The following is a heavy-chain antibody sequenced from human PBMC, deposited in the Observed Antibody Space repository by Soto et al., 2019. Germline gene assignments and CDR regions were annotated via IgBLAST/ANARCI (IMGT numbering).Heavy chain of an antibody. V-gene: IGHV4-34*01. D-gene: IGHD2-15*01. CDR2: INHSGST. J-gene: IGHJ6*02. CDR3: ARAYCSGGSCYYYYYYCGMDF. Sequence: SETLSLTCAVYGGSFSGYYWSWIRQPPGKGLEWFGEINHSGSTNYNPSLKSRVTISVDTSKNQFSLKLSSVTAADTAVYYCARAYCSGGSCYYYYYYCGMDFWGQGTTVTGSS. CDR1: GGSFSGYY.